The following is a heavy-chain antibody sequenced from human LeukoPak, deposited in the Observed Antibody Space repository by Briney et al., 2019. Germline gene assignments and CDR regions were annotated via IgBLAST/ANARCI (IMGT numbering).Heavy chain of an antibody. CDR1: GVSINTSDNH. CDR2: IYYSGIT. D-gene: IGHD3-16*01. CDR3: ARERGGGFNYFDY. J-gene: IGHJ4*02. V-gene: IGHV4-30-4*01. Sequence: SETLSLTCTVSGVSINTSDNHWPWVRQAPGTGREWIGNIYYSGITYYKPSFKSRVAITVNTTTEQFTLERTLVTAADTAMYFCARERGGGFNYFDYWGQGALVTVSS.